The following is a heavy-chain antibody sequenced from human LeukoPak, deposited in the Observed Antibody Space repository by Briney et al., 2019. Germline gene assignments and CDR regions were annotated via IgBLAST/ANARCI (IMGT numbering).Heavy chain of an antibody. Sequence: GASVKVSCKASGYTFTSYGISWVRQAPGQGLEWMGRIIPILGIANYAQKFQGRVTITADKSTSTAYMELSSLRSEDTAVYYCARDSQLAIFDYWGQGTLVTVSS. CDR2: IIPILGIA. D-gene: IGHD6-13*01. CDR1: GYTFTSYG. CDR3: ARDSQLAIFDY. V-gene: IGHV1-69*04. J-gene: IGHJ4*02.